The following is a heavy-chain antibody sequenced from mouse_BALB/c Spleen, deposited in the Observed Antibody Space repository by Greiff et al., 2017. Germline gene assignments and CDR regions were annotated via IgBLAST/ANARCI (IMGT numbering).Heavy chain of an antibody. V-gene: IGHV2-2*02. CDR2: IWSGGST. CDR3: ARNFRGYDPLYAMDY. D-gene: IGHD2-2*01. CDR1: GFSLTSYG. J-gene: IGHJ4*01. Sequence: VKLMESGPGLVQPSQSLSITCTVSGFSLTSYGVHWVRQSPGKGLEWLGVIWSGGSTDYNAAFISRLSISKDNSKSQVFFKMNSLQANDTAIYYCARNFRGYDPLYAMDYWGQGTSVTVSS.